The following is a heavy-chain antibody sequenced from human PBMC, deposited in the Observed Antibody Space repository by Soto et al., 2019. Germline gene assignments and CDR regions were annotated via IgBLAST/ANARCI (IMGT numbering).Heavy chain of an antibody. D-gene: IGHD2-2*01. Sequence: SETLSLTCAVYGGSFSGYYWSWIRQPPGKGLEWIGEINHSGSTNYNPSLKSRVTISVDTSKNQFSLKLSSVTAADTAVYYCARRFGFGYCSSTSCYRGWFDPWGQGTLVTVSS. V-gene: IGHV4-34*01. CDR1: GGSFSGYY. CDR2: INHSGST. CDR3: ARRFGFGYCSSTSCYRGWFDP. J-gene: IGHJ5*02.